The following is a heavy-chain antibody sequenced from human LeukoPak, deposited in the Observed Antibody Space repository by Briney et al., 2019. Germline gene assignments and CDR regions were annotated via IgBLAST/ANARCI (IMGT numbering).Heavy chain of an antibody. CDR2: IYPGDSGP. CDR3: GMSGDRVPLQDDVFDV. CDR1: GYSFTSYC. Sequence: GESLKISCKVSGYSFTSYCIGWVRQMSGKGLEWMGIIYPGDSGPTYSPSFQGQVTISVGKSINTAYLQWSSLQASDTAMYYCGMSGDRVPLQDDVFDVWGQGTMVTVST. D-gene: IGHD1-26*01. V-gene: IGHV5-51*01. J-gene: IGHJ3*01.